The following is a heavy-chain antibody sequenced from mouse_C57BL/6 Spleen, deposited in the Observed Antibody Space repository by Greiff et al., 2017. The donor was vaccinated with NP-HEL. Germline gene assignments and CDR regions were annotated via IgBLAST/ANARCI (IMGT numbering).Heavy chain of an antibody. D-gene: IGHD2-5*01. CDR3: TGDSNFDD. CDR1: GFNIKDDY. Sequence: VQLKQSGAELVRPGASVKLSCTASGFNIKDDYMHWVKQRPEQGLEWIGWIDPENGDTEYASKFQGKATITADTSSNTAYLQLSSLTAEDTAVYYCTGDSNFDDWGQGTTLTVSS. J-gene: IGHJ2*01. V-gene: IGHV14-4*01. CDR2: IDPENGDT.